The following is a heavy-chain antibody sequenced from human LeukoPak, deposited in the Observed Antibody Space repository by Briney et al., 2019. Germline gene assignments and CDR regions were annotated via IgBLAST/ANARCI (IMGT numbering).Heavy chain of an antibody. J-gene: IGHJ4*02. CDR2: IYYSGNT. D-gene: IGHD5-18*01. Sequence: PSETLSLTCTVSGGSINSYYWSWIRQPPGKGLEWIGYIYYSGNTKYNPSLKSRVTILVDTSKNQFSLKLTSLTAADTAVYYCAGQEIGYSYNLFDYWGQGTLVTVSS. CDR3: AGQEIGYSYNLFDY. V-gene: IGHV4-59*08. CDR1: GGSINSYY.